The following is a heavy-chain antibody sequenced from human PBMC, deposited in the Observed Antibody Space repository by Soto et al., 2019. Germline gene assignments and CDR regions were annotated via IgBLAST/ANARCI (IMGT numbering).Heavy chain of an antibody. V-gene: IGHV4-34*01. D-gene: IGHD2-2*02. CDR2: IYHSGST. J-gene: IGHJ5*02. CDR1: GGSFSGYY. CDR3: ARPKIPAAIPSFFDP. Sequence: PSETLSLTCAVYGGSFSGYYWSWIRQPPGKGLEWIGSIYHSGSTYYNPSLKSRVTISVDTSKNQFSLKLSSVTAADTAVYYCARPKIPAAIPSFFDPWGQGTLVTVSS.